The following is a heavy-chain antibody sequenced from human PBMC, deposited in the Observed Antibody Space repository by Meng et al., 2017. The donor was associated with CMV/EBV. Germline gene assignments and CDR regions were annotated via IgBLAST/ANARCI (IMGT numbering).Heavy chain of an antibody. V-gene: IGHV1-69*12. CDR1: GGTFSSYA. CDR3: ARAGDYGGREYFDY. J-gene: IGHJ4*02. D-gene: IGHD4-23*01. Sequence: VQRVQAGARVKKPGSSVQGSCKASGGTFSSYAIIWVRQAPGQGLEWMGGIIPIFGTANYSQKFQGRVTITANESTSTAYMELSSLRSEDTAVYYCARAGDYGGREYFDYWGQGTLVTVSS. CDR2: IIPIFGTA.